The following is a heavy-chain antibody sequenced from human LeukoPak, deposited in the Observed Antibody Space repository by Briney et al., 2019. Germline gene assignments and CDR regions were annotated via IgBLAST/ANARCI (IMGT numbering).Heavy chain of an antibody. CDR2: TYYRSKWYN. Sequence: SQTLSLTCAISGDSVSSNSAAWNWIRQSPSRGLEWLGRTYYRSKWYNDYAVSVKSRITINPDTSKNQFSLQLNSVTPEDTAVYYCAKQDWAVAWRRWFDPRGQGTLVTVSS. J-gene: IGHJ5*02. CDR3: AKQDWAVAWRRWFDP. D-gene: IGHD6-19*01. CDR1: GDSVSSNSAA. V-gene: IGHV6-1*01.